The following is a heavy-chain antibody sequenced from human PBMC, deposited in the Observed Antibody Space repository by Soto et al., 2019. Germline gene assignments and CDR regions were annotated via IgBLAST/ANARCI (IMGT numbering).Heavy chain of an antibody. D-gene: IGHD3-3*01. V-gene: IGHV4-31*03. CDR1: GGSISSGGYY. J-gene: IGHJ5*02. CDR3: ARASQGGTIFGVVIINWFDP. CDR2: IYYSGST. Sequence: PSETLSLTCTVSGGSISSGGYYWSWIRQHPGKGLEWIGYIYYSGSTYYNPSLKSRVTISVDTSKNQFSLKLSSVTAADTAVYYCARASQGGTIFGVVIINWFDPWGQGTLVTVSS.